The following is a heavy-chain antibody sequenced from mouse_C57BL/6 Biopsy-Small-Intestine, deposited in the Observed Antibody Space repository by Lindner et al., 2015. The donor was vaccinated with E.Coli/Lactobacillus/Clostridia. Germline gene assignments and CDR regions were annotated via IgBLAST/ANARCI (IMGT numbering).Heavy chain of an antibody. V-gene: IGHV1-53*01. D-gene: IGHD4-1*01. CDR3: ARAIISATDWSPLDY. CDR1: GYTFTGYY. Sequence: SVKVSCKASGYTFTGYYMHWVRQAPGQGLEWMGWINPNSGGSNYAQKFQGRVTMTRDTSITTAYMELSRLRSDDTAVYYCARAIISATDWSPLDYWGQGTLVTVSS. CDR2: INPNSGGS. J-gene: IGHJ4*01.